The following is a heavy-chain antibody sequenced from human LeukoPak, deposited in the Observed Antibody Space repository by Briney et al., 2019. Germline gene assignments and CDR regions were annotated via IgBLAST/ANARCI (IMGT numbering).Heavy chain of an antibody. Sequence: ASVKVSCKASGGTFSSYAISWVRQAPGQGLEWMGRIIPILGIANYAQKFQGRVTITADKSTSTAYMELSNLRSEDTAVYYCARGGYSSSWTYWGQGTLVTVSS. CDR1: GGTFSSYA. J-gene: IGHJ4*02. V-gene: IGHV1-69*04. D-gene: IGHD6-13*01. CDR3: ARGGYSSSWTY. CDR2: IIPILGIA.